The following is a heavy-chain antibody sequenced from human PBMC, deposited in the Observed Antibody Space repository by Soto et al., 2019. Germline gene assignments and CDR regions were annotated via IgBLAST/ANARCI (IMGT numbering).Heavy chain of an antibody. CDR1: GYTFTSYG. V-gene: IGHV1-18*01. CDR3: ARDHSTDYGDYVRSGNYFDY. D-gene: IGHD4-17*01. J-gene: IGHJ4*02. Sequence: QVQLVQSGAEVKKPGASVKVSCKASGYTFTSYGISWVRQAPGQGLEWMGWISAYNGNTNYAQKLQGRVTMTTDTSTSTAYMELRSLRSDETAVYYCARDHSTDYGDYVRSGNYFDYWGQGTLVTVSS. CDR2: ISAYNGNT.